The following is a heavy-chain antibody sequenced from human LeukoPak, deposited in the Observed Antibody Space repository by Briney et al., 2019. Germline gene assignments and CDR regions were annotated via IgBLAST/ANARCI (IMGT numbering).Heavy chain of an antibody. CDR1: GFTFSSYA. D-gene: IGHD6-19*01. CDR3: AKVHMYSGGNYYFDY. CDR2: ISGSGGST. V-gene: IGHV3-23*01. J-gene: IGHJ4*02. Sequence: GGSLRLSCAASGFTFSSYAMSWVRQAPGKGLEWVSAISGSGGSTYYADSVKGRFTISRDNSKNTLYLQMNSLRAEDTAVYYCAKVHMYSGGNYYFDYWGQGTLVTVSS.